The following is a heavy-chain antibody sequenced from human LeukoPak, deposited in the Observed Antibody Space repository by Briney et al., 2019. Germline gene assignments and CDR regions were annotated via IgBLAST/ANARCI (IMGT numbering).Heavy chain of an antibody. CDR1: GFTFSNAW. V-gene: IGHV3-30*18. CDR2: ISYDGSNK. D-gene: IGHD3-9*01. CDR3: AKDYDILTGYTY. J-gene: IGHJ4*02. Sequence: GGSLRLSCAASGFTFSNAWMSWVRQAPGKGLEWVAVISYDGSNKYYAGSVKGRFTISRDNSKNTLYLQMNSLRAEDTAVYYCAKDYDILTGYTYWGQGTLVTVSS.